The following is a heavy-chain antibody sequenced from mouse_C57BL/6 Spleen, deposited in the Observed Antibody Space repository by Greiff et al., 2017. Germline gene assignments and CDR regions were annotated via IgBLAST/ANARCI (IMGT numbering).Heavy chain of an antibody. J-gene: IGHJ1*03. CDR2: IYPSDSET. CDR1: GYTFTSYW. CDR3: ARVYYGYDWYFDV. D-gene: IGHD2-2*01. Sequence: QVQLQQPGAELVRPGSSVKLSCKASGYTFTSYWMDWVKQRPGQGLEWIGNIYPSDSETHYNQKFKDKATLTVDKSSSTAYMQLSSLTSEDSAVYDCARVYYGYDWYFDVWGTGTTVTVSS. V-gene: IGHV1-61*01.